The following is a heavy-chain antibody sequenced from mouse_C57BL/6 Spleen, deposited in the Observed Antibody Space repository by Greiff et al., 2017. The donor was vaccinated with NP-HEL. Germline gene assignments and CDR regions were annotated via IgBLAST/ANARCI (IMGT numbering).Heavy chain of an antibody. CDR1: GYSFTGYF. V-gene: IGHV1-20*01. Sequence: EVQLQESGPELVKPGDSVKISCKASGYSFTGYFMNWVMQSHGKSLEWIGRINPYNGDTFYNQKFKGKATLTVDKSSSTAHMELRSLTSEDSAVYYCARDGGTTVVFDYWGQGTTLTVSS. CDR2: INPYNGDT. J-gene: IGHJ2*01. D-gene: IGHD1-1*01. CDR3: ARDGGTTVVFDY.